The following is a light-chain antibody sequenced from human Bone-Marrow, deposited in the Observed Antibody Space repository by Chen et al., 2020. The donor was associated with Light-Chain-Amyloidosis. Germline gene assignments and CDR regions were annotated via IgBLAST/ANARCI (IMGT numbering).Light chain of an antibody. J-gene: IGKJ1*01. CDR2: AAS. CDR3: QKYNSAPRT. Sequence: DIQMTQSPSSLSASVGDRFTITYRASQDISNYLAWYQQKPGKAPKLLIYAASALQSGVPSRFRGSGSGSGTDFTLTINSLQPEDVATYYWQKYNSAPRTFGQGTKVEIK. CDR1: QDISNY. V-gene: IGKV1-27*01.